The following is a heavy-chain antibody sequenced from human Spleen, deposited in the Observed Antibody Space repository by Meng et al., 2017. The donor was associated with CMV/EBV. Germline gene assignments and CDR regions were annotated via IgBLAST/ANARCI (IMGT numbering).Heavy chain of an antibody. J-gene: IGHJ6*02. CDR1: GYTFSDYF. V-gene: IGHV1-2*02. Sequence: ASVKVSCKASGYTFSDYFLHWVRQAPGQGLEWMGWINPKSGVTNYAQRFQDRVTMTTDTSIRTVYMDLSRLRSEDTAVYYCARESYCSSTSCYTSDYYYGMDVWGQGTTVTVSS. CDR3: ARESYCSSTSCYTSDYYYGMDV. CDR2: INPKSGVT. D-gene: IGHD2-2*02.